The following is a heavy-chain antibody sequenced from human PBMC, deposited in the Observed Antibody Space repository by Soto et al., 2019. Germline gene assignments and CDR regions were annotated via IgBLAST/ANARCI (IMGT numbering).Heavy chain of an antibody. Sequence: QVQLQESGPGLVKPSETLSLTCSVSGGSISNYYWSWIRQPPGKGLEWIGYIYSSGSTNYNPSLIRRVTITLDTSQNQLYVKLSSVTAADTAVYYCARRSYHYDSSGACSLLGEDYWGQGALVTVSS. J-gene: IGHJ4*02. CDR2: IYSSGST. CDR3: ARRSYHYDSSGACSLLGEDY. CDR1: GGSISNYY. D-gene: IGHD3-22*01. V-gene: IGHV4-59*01.